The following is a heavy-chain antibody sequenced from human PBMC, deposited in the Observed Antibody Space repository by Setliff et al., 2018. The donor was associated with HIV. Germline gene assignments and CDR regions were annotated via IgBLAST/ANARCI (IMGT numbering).Heavy chain of an antibody. V-gene: IGHV4-61*02. CDR1: GGSISSGSYY. D-gene: IGHD5-12*01. CDR3: AREGATWYQVDY. Sequence: SETLSLTCTVSGGSISSGSYYWNWIRQPAGKGLEWIGRVYTSGSTNYNPSLESRVTMSVDTSKNQFSLKLSSVTAADTAVYFCAREGATWYQVDYWGQGTLVTVSS. J-gene: IGHJ4*02. CDR2: VYTSGST.